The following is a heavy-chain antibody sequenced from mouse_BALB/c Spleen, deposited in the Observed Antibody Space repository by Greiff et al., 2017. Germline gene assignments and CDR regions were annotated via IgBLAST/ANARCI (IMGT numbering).Heavy chain of an antibody. CDR3: ARDTTVVGPAY. CDR2: IDPANCNT. J-gene: IGHJ3*01. V-gene: IGHV14-3*02. D-gene: IGHD1-1*01. Sequence: EVQLQQSGAELVKPGASVKLSCTASGFNIKDTYMHWVKQRPEQGLEWIGRIDPANCNTKYDPKFQGKATITADTSSNTAYLQLSSLTSEDTAVYYCARDTTVVGPAYWGQGTLVTVSA. CDR1: GFNIKDTY.